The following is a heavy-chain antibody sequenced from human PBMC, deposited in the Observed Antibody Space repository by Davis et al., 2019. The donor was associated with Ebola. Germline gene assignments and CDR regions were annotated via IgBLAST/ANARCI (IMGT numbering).Heavy chain of an antibody. D-gene: IGHD4-11*01. J-gene: IGHJ3*02. Sequence: GGSLRLSCAASGFTVSSNYMSWVRQAPGKGLEWVAVISYDGSNKYYADSVKGRFTISRDNSKNTLYLQMNSLRAEDTAVYYCAKGGYSNYRDAFDIWGQGTMVTVSS. V-gene: IGHV3-30*18. CDR1: GFTVSSNY. CDR3: AKGGYSNYRDAFDI. CDR2: ISYDGSNK.